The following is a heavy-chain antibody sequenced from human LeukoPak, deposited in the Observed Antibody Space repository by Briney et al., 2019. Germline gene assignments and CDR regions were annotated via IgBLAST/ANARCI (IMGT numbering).Heavy chain of an antibody. V-gene: IGHV3-15*01. J-gene: IGHJ5*02. D-gene: IGHD3-22*01. Sequence: PGGSLRLSCAASGFTFSGHWMTWVRQAPGKGLEWVGRIRSNSDGGTIDYAAPVKGRFTLSRDDSKTTLYLQMNSLQTEDTAVYYCATDFYDSTWGQGTLVTVSS. CDR1: GFTFSGHW. CDR3: ATDFYDST. CDR2: IRSNSDGGTI.